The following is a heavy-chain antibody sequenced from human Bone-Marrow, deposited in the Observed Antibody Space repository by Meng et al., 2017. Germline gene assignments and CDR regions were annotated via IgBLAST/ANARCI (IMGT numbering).Heavy chain of an antibody. Sequence: GEFLKISCAASGFSFSNYGMNWVRQAPGKGLEWVSGISGSGGTTYYADSVKGRFTISRDNSKNTLYLQMNSLRAEDTAVYYCAKNRDSSSWYYFNYWGQGTLVTVSS. CDR2: ISGSGGTT. D-gene: IGHD6-13*01. J-gene: IGHJ4*02. CDR1: GFSFSNYG. V-gene: IGHV3-23*01. CDR3: AKNRDSSSWYYFNY.